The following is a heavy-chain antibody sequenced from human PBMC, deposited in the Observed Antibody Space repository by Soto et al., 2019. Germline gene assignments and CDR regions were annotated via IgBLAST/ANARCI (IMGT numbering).Heavy chain of an antibody. CDR1: GFTFSSYD. CDR3: AKKDSAYYDSTGYSDGMDV. Sequence: GSLRLSCAASGFTFSSYDMHWVRQAPGKGLEWVALISYDGSNKYCADSVKGRFTISRDNSKNTLYLQMNSLRAEDTAVYHCAKKDSAYYDSTGYSDGMDVWGQGTTVTVSS. D-gene: IGHD3-22*01. CDR2: ISYDGSNK. J-gene: IGHJ6*02. V-gene: IGHV3-30*18.